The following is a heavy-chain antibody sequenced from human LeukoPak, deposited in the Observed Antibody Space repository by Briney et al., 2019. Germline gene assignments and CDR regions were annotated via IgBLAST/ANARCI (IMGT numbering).Heavy chain of an antibody. CDR1: GYTFTGYY. CDR2: INPNSGGT. J-gene: IGHJ5*02. D-gene: IGHD2-15*01. V-gene: IGHV1-2*02. Sequence: ASVKVSCKASGYTFTGYYMHWVRQAPGQGLEWMGWINPNSGGTNYAQKFQGRVTMTRHTSISTAYMELSRLRSDDTAVYYCARDGSQVVAANWFDPWGQGTLVTVSS. CDR3: ARDGSQVVAANWFDP.